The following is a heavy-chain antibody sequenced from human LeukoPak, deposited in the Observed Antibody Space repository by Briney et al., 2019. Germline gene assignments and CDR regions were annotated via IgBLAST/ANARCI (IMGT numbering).Heavy chain of an antibody. J-gene: IGHJ6*03. CDR3: ARRGESYYYYMDV. D-gene: IGHD2-21*01. Sequence: ASVKVSCKASGYTFTSYYIHWVRQAPGQGLEWMGIINPSGGSTSYAQKFQGRVTITRNTSISTAYMELSSLTSEDTAVYYCARRGESYYYYMDVWGKGTTVTVSS. V-gene: IGHV1-46*01. CDR2: INPSGGST. CDR1: GYTFTSYY.